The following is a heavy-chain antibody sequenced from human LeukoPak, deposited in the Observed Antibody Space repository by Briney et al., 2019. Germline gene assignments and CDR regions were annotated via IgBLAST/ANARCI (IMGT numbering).Heavy chain of an antibody. CDR1: GYTFTGYY. CDR3: ARDLCSGGSCYFDY. V-gene: IGHV1-18*04. D-gene: IGHD2-15*01. J-gene: IGHJ4*02. Sequence: ASVKVSCKASGYTFTGYYMHWVRQAPGQGLEWMGWISAYNGNTNYAQKLQGRVTMTTDTSTSTAYMELRSLRSDDTAVYYCARDLCSGGSCYFDYWGQGTLVTVSS. CDR2: ISAYNGNT.